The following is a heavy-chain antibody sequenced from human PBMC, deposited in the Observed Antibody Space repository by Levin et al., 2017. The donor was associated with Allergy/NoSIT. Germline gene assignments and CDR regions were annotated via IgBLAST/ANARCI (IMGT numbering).Heavy chain of an antibody. D-gene: IGHD1-1*01. Sequence: GSLRLSCTVSGGSISSSSYYWGWIRQPPGKGLEWIGSIYYSGSTYYNPSLKSRVTISVDTSKNQFSLKLSSVTAADTAVYYCARTNGYSFFDYWGQGTLVTVSS. CDR1: GGSISSSSYY. J-gene: IGHJ4*02. V-gene: IGHV4-39*01. CDR3: ARTNGYSFFDY. CDR2: IYYSGST.